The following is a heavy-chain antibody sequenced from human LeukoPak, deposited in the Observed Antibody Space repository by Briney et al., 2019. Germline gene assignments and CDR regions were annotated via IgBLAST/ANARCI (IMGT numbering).Heavy chain of an antibody. J-gene: IGHJ4*02. D-gene: IGHD3-3*01. CDR2: IYHSGST. CDR1: GYSISSGYY. CDR3: ARELPGLRSVVRILSSPYFDY. V-gene: IGHV4-38-2*02. Sequence: SETLSLTCTVSGYSISSGYYWGWIRQPPGKGLEWIGSIYHSGSTYYNLSLKSRVTISVDTSKNQFSLKLSSVTAADTAVYYCARELPGLRSVVRILSSPYFDYWGQGTLVTVSS.